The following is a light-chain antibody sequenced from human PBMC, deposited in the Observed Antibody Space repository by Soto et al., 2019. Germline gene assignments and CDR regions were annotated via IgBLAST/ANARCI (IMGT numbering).Light chain of an antibody. CDR2: EGS. J-gene: IGLJ2*01. CDR3: CSFAGSGSVV. CDR1: TSDVGSYNL. V-gene: IGLV2-23*01. Sequence: QSALTQPASVSGSPGQSITISFTGTTSDVGSYNLVSWYQHHPGKAPKLMIYEGSKRPSGVSDRFSGSKSGNTASLTISGLQAEDEADYYCCSFAGSGSVVFGGGTKLTVL.